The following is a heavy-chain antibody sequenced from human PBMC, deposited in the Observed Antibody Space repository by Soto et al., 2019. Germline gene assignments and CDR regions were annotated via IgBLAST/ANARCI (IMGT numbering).Heavy chain of an antibody. CDR2: ISGYNGYP. CDR1: GYIFTIYG. D-gene: IGHD6-13*01. CDR3: ARASAGALYDF. J-gene: IGHJ4*02. V-gene: IGHV1-18*01. Sequence: QVQLVQSGAEVRKPGASVNVSCKTSGYIFTIYGVAWVRQAPGQGLELVAWISGYNGYPKHTQKFQGRVTVTTDTTTRTGYMELRNLRSDDTAVYYCARASAGALYDFWGQGTRVTVSS.